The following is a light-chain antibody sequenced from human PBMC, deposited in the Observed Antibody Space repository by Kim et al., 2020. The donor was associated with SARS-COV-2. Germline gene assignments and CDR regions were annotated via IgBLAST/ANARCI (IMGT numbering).Light chain of an antibody. CDR3: QAWDSSTGVV. CDR1: KLGDKY. J-gene: IGLJ2*01. Sequence: VPPGKTASITCSGDKLGDKYACWYQQKPGQSPVLVIYQDSKRPSGIPERFSGSNSGNTATLTISGTQAMDEADYYCQAWDSSTGVVFGGGTQLTVL. V-gene: IGLV3-1*01. CDR2: QDS.